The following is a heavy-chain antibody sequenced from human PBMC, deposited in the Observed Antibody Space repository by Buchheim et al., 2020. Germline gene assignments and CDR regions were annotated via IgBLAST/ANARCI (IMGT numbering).Heavy chain of an antibody. J-gene: IGHJ4*02. V-gene: IGHV3-7*01. CDR1: GFTFSDYW. CDR2: IKPDGSDK. CDR3: ARDNSGVY. D-gene: IGHD1-26*01. Sequence: EVQLVESGGGLVQPGGSLRLSCAASGFTFSDYWMSWVRQAPGTGLEWVANIKPDGSDKYYVDSAKGRFTISRDSAKNSLYLQMNSLRVEDTAVYYCARDNSGVYWGRGTL.